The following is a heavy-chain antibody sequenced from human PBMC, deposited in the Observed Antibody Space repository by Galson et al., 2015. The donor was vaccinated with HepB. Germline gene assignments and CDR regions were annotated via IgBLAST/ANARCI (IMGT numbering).Heavy chain of an antibody. V-gene: IGHV3-73*01. D-gene: IGHD6-13*01. CDR3: TRLGDFSGYSSR. Sequence: LRLSCAASGFTFSGSAIHWVRQASGKGPEWVGRIRSKANNYATSYVPSLKGRFTISRDDSKNMAYLHMQSLKTEDTAVYYCTRLGDFSGYSSRWGQGTLVTVSS. CDR2: IRSKANNYAT. CDR1: GFTFSGSA. J-gene: IGHJ4*02.